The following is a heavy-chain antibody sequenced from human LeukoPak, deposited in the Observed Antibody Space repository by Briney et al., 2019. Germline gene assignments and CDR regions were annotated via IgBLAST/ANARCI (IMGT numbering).Heavy chain of an antibody. CDR2: IYYSGST. Sequence: SQTLSLTCTVSVRSISSSSYYWAWIRQPPGKGLEWIGRIYYSGSTYYNPSLKSRVTISVDTSKNQFSLKLSSVTAADTAVYYCAEITMVRGVIMGFDYWGQGTLVTVSS. J-gene: IGHJ4*02. V-gene: IGHV4-39*07. CDR3: AEITMVRGVIMGFDY. D-gene: IGHD3-10*01. CDR1: VRSISSSSYY.